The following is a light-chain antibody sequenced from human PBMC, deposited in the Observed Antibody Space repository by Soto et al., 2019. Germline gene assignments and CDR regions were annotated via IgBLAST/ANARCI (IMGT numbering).Light chain of an antibody. CDR2: NSS. V-gene: IGKV3-20*01. CDR3: QQYRDLPQT. Sequence: EIVLTQSPGTLSLSPGERATLSCRASQSVRSNYLAWYQQKPGQAPRLLIYNSSTTATGIPDRFSGSGSGTAFTLTISRLEHEDFAPYYCQQYRDLPQTFGQGTQVEIK. J-gene: IGKJ1*01. CDR1: QSVRSNY.